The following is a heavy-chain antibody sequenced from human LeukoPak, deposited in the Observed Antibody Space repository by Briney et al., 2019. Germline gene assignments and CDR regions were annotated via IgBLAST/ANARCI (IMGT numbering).Heavy chain of an antibody. CDR1: GFTFSSYA. CDR3: ARGNMAEQWLDGGTYYLDS. CDR2: ISGSGGST. D-gene: IGHD6-19*01. V-gene: IGHV3-23*01. Sequence: GGSLRLSCAASGFTFSSYAMSWVRQAPGKGLEWVSAISGSGGSTYYADSVKGRFTISRDNAKNSLFLQMSSLRAEDTAVYYCARGNMAEQWLDGGTYYLDSWGQGTLVTVSS. J-gene: IGHJ4*02.